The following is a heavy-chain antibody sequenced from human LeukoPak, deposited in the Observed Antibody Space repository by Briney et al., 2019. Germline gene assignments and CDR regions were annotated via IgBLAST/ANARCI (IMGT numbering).Heavy chain of an antibody. J-gene: IGHJ3*02. D-gene: IGHD2-2*01. CDR2: VSVYNGNT. Sequence: GASATVSFTASGYSFTSYGISWVRQAPGQGLEWLGWVSVYNGNTNYEHKLQDRVTITTDTSTSTAYMELRSLRSDDTAVYDCARDPRYCSSTSCPRGAFDIWGQGTMVTVSS. CDR1: GYSFTSYG. V-gene: IGHV1-18*01. CDR3: ARDPRYCSSTSCPRGAFDI.